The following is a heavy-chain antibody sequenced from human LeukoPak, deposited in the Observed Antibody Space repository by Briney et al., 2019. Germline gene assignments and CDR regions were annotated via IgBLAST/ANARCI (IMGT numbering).Heavy chain of an antibody. V-gene: IGHV3-74*01. J-gene: IGHJ4*02. CDR1: GFTFSTYW. CDR3: ARHPLFDY. CDR2: INSDGSST. Sequence: QAGGSLRLSCAASGFTFSTYWMHWVRQAPGKGLVWFSRINSDGSSTSYADSVKGRFTISRDNAKNTLYLQMNSLRAEDTAVYYCARHPLFDYWGQGTLVTVSS.